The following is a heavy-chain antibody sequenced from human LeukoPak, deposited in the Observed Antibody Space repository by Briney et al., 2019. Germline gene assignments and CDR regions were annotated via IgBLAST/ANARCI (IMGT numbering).Heavy chain of an antibody. J-gene: IGHJ4*02. Sequence: GGSLRLSCAASGFTLSSYEMNWVRQAPGKGLEWFSYISRSGSSTHYVDSVKGRLTISRDNAKNSLYLQMNSLRAEDTAVYYCARGTTINNFDYWGQGTLVTVSS. D-gene: IGHD5-12*01. V-gene: IGHV3-48*03. CDR1: GFTLSSYE. CDR2: ISRSGSST. CDR3: ARGTTINNFDY.